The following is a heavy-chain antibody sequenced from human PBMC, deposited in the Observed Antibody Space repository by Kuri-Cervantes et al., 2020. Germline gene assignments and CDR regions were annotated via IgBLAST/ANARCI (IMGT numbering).Heavy chain of an antibody. Sequence: GESLKISCVASGFTFSSYEMNWVRQAPGKGLEWVSYISSSGSTIYYADSVKGRFTISRDNAKNSLYLQMNSLRAEDTAVYYCARDQVPYSGYDSPFDYWGQGTLVTVSS. CDR1: GFTFSSYE. V-gene: IGHV3-48*03. J-gene: IGHJ4*02. CDR3: ARDQVPYSGYDSPFDY. D-gene: IGHD5-12*01. CDR2: ISSSGSTI.